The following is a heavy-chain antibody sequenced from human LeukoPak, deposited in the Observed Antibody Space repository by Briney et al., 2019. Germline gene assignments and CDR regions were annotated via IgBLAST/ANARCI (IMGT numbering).Heavy chain of an antibody. CDR1: GFTFSSYG. V-gene: IGHV3-30*18. Sequence: GRSLRLSCAASGFTFSSYGMHWVRQAPGKGLEWVAVISYDGSNKYYADSVKGRFTISRDNSKNTLYLQMNSLRAEDTAVYYCAKDPAIGARFYWYFDLWGRGTLVTVSS. CDR3: AKDPAIGARFYWYFDL. CDR2: ISYDGSNK. D-gene: IGHD5-12*01. J-gene: IGHJ2*01.